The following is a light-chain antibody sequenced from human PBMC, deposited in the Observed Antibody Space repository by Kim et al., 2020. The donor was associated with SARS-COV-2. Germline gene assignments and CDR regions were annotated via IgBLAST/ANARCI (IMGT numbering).Light chain of an antibody. CDR3: QQYTSWPRT. J-gene: IGKJ1*01. V-gene: IGKV3-15*01. Sequence: VSPGERATLSCRASQTVYNNLAWYQHPPGQAPRLFIYATPSRATCSPARSSGSGSGTDFTLTNDSLQSEDFAVYYCQQYTSWPRTFGQGTKVDIK. CDR2: ATP. CDR1: QTVYNN.